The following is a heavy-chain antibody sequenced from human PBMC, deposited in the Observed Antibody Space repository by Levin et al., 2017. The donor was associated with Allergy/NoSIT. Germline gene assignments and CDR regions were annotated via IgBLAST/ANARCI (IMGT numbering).Heavy chain of an antibody. D-gene: IGHD1-26*01. CDR3: ASLAWGGFDI. V-gene: IGHV3-74*01. Sequence: GGSLRLSCEASGFPLRDHWMHWVRQAPGKGPVWVSLINVDGSDTTYADSVKGRFTVSRDNAKNTMYLQMNSLRAEDTAVYYCASLAWGGFDIWGEGTVVTVSS. J-gene: IGHJ3*02. CDR1: GFPLRDHW. CDR2: INVDGSDT.